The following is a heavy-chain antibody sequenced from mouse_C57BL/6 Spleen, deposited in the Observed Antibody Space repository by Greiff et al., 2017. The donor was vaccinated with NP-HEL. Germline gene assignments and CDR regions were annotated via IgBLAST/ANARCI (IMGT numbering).Heavy chain of an antibody. CDR1: GFTFSSYG. Sequence: EVHLVESGGDLVKPGGSLKLSCAASGFTFSSYGMSWVRQTPDKRLEWVATISIGGSYTYYPDSVKGRFTISRDNAKNTLYLQMRSLKSEDTAMYDCARRDYYGSSHWYFDVWGTGTTVTVSS. CDR2: ISIGGSYT. V-gene: IGHV5-6*01. D-gene: IGHD1-1*01. J-gene: IGHJ1*03. CDR3: ARRDYYGSSHWYFDV.